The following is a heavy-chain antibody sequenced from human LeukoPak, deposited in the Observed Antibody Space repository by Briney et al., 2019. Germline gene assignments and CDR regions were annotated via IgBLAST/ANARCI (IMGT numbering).Heavy chain of an antibody. CDR2: FDPEDGET. V-gene: IGHV1-24*01. CDR3: ATDTAGYKDIVVVVAATSADY. D-gene: IGHD2-15*01. J-gene: IGHJ4*02. Sequence: GASVKVSCKVSGYTLTELSMHWVRQAPGKGLEWMGGFDPEDGETIYAQKFQGRVTMTEDTSTDTAYMELSSLRSEDTAVYYCATDTAGYKDIVVVVAATSADYWGQGTLVTVSS. CDR1: GYTLTELS.